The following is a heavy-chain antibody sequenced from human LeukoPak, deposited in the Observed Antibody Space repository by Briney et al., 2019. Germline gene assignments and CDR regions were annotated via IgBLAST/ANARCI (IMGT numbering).Heavy chain of an antibody. CDR3: AREGNGFDY. Sequence: GGALRLSCAASGFTFRSYWMSWVRQAPGKGLEWVANIKQDGSEKYYVDSVKGRFTISRDNAKNSLYLQMNSLRAEDTAVYYCAREGNGFDYWGQGTLVTVSS. D-gene: IGHD4-23*01. J-gene: IGHJ4*02. CDR1: GFTFRSYW. CDR2: IKQDGSEK. V-gene: IGHV3-7*01.